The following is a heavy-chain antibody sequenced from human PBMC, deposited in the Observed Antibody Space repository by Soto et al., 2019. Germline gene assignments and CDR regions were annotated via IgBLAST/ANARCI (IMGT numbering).Heavy chain of an antibody. D-gene: IGHD3-22*01. Sequence: QVQLVQSGAEVKKPGASVKVSCKASGYTFTSYGISWVRQAPGQGLEWMGWISAYTGNTNYAQKLQGRVTMTTDTSTSKAYMELRSLRSDDTAVYYCARRGTYYYDSSGSDPLDYWGQVNLVTVSS. CDR1: GYTFTSYG. CDR3: ARRGTYYYDSSGSDPLDY. CDR2: ISAYTGNT. J-gene: IGHJ4*02. V-gene: IGHV1-18*01.